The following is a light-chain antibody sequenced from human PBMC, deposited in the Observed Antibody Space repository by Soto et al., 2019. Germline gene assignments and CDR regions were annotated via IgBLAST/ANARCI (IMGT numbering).Light chain of an antibody. CDR1: QSVSSI. J-gene: IGKJ1*01. CDR3: QQDNNWLPWT. CDR2: GAS. Sequence: EIVMTQSPATLSVSPGERATLSSRASQSVSSILAWYQQKPGQAPRLLIYGASTRATGIPARFSGSGSGTEFTLTISSLQSEDFAVYYCQQDNNWLPWTFGQGTKVEIK. V-gene: IGKV3-15*01.